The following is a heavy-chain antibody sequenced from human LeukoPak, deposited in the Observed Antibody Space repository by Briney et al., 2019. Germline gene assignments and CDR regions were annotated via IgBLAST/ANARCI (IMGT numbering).Heavy chain of an antibody. Sequence: PSATLSLTCTVSGGSISSYYWSWIRQSPVKGLEWIGYTFLSGSAFQNPSLDNPVTISLDTSENQYSLTLSSVTVADTAVSYCARRNHYFYYMDVWGKGTTVTVSS. CDR1: GGSISSYY. J-gene: IGHJ6*03. CDR2: TFLSGSA. CDR3: ARRNHYFYYMDV. V-gene: IGHV4-4*09.